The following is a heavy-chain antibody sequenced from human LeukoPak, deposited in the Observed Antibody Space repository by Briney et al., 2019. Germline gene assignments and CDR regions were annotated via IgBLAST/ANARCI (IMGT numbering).Heavy chain of an antibody. J-gene: IGHJ4*02. CDR2: IIPIFGTA. V-gene: IGHV1-69*01. CDR3: ARDRNTIFGVVIPFDY. D-gene: IGHD3-3*01. Sequence: SVKVSCKASGGTFSSYAISWVRQAPGQGLEWMGGIIPIFGTANYAQKFQGRVTITADESTSTAYMELSSLRSEDTAVYYCARDRNTIFGVVIPFDYWGQGTLVTASS. CDR1: GGTFSSYA.